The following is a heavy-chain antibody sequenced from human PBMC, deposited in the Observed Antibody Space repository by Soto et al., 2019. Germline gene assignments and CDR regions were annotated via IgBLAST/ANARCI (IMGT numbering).Heavy chain of an antibody. D-gene: IGHD2-21*02. J-gene: IGHJ4*02. Sequence: SETLSLTCAVSGDSISRGGYSWTWIRQPPGKALEWIGNIYDSGSTSYNPSLKSRVTMSVDTSKNQFSLRLTSVTAADTAVYFCARQRTSVVTQAYFDVWGPGSLVTVSS. CDR2: IYDSGST. CDR1: GDSISRGGYS. CDR3: ARQRTSVVTQAYFDV. V-gene: IGHV4-30-2*01.